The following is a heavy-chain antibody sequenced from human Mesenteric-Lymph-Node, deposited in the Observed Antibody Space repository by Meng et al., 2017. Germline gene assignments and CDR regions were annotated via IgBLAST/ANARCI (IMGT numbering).Heavy chain of an antibody. V-gene: IGHV4-61*01. Sequence: VQLQEWGPGLVRPSETLSLTCSVSGASVSITPSSWTWVRQPPGKGLEWIGYNFNDGRTNYNPSLKTRVTMSIDTSKNQFSLTLSSVTAADTAIYYCARDNMGSIDYWGQGILVTVSS. CDR3: ARDNMGSIDY. D-gene: IGHD1-26*01. CDR2: NFNDGRT. J-gene: IGHJ4*02. CDR1: GASVSITPSS.